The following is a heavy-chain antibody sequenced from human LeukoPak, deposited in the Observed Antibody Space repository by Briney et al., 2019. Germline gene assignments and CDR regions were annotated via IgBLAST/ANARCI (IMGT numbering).Heavy chain of an antibody. V-gene: IGHV3-23*01. CDR1: GLTFSSDC. D-gene: IGHD3-22*01. CDR3: AKSIEVVVRGTYYYYSYMDV. CDR2: ISGSGRNT. Sequence: PGGSLTLSCADSGLTFSSDCISWLRQAPGKGVEWVPLISGSGRNTYYVYSVNGRFTISIENSKNTLYLLMNKQGVEDTVGYYCAKSIEVVVRGTYYYYSYMDVWGKGTTVTVSS. J-gene: IGHJ6*03.